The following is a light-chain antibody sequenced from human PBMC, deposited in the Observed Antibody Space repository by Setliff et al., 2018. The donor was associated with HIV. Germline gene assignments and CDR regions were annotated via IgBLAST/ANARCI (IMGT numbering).Light chain of an antibody. Sequence: QCALTQPASVSGSPGQSITISCTGTTSDIGGYDYVSWFQQHPGKAPKLIIYEISNRPSGVSSRFSGSKSANTASLIITGLQTEDEADYYCSSYTSTSTLYVFGTGTKVTVL. J-gene: IGLJ1*01. CDR2: EIS. CDR1: TSDIGGYDY. V-gene: IGLV2-14*01. CDR3: SSYTSTSTLYV.